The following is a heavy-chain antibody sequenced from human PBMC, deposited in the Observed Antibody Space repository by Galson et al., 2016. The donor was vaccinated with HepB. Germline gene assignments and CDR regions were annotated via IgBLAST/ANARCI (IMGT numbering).Heavy chain of an antibody. CDR1: GFTFSSYS. D-gene: IGHD3-9*01. CDR2: ISSRSSYI. J-gene: IGHJ6*02. CDR3: ASNDFLTGSDYYYGMDV. Sequence: SLRLSCAASGFTFSSYSMNWVRQAPGKGPEWVSSISSRSSYIYYADSVKGRFTISRDNAKNSLYLLMNSLRAGDTAVYYCASNDFLTGSDYYYGMDVWGQGTTVTVSS. V-gene: IGHV3-21*01.